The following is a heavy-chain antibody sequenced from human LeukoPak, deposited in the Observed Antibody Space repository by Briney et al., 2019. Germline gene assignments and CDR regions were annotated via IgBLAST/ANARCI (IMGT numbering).Heavy chain of an antibody. D-gene: IGHD4-11*01. CDR3: GLGQYGPVMDV. V-gene: IGHV3-66*02. Sequence: PGGSLRLSCAASGFTVSSNYMSRVRQAPGKGLEWVSVIYSGGSTYYADSVKGRFTISRDNSKNTLYLQMNSLRAEDTAVYYCGLGQYGPVMDVWGKGTTVTVSS. J-gene: IGHJ6*03. CDR1: GFTVSSNY. CDR2: IYSGGST.